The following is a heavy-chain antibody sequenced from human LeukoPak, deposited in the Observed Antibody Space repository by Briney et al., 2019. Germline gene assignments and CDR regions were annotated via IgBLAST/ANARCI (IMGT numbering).Heavy chain of an antibody. J-gene: IGHJ6*03. Sequence: PGGSLRLSCAASGFTFDDYGMSWVRQAPGKGLEWVSGINWNGGSTGYADSVKGRFTISRDNAKNSLYLQMNSLRAEDTALYYCARSGSYFVYYYYMDVWGKGTTVTVSS. D-gene: IGHD1-26*01. V-gene: IGHV3-20*04. CDR3: ARSGSYFVYYYYMDV. CDR1: GFTFDDYG. CDR2: INWNGGST.